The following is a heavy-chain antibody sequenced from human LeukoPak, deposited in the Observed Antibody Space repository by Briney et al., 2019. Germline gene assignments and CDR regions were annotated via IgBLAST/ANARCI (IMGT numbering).Heavy chain of an antibody. J-gene: IGHJ4*02. CDR1: GYTFTSYY. Sequence: ASVKVSCKASGYTFTSYYMHWVRQAPGQGLEWMGIINPSGGSTSYAQKFQGRVTMTRDTSKNQFSLKLSSVTAADTAVYYCASHEERYFDWLWNWGQGTLVTVSS. V-gene: IGHV1-46*01. D-gene: IGHD3-9*01. CDR2: INPSGGST. CDR3: ASHEERYFDWLWN.